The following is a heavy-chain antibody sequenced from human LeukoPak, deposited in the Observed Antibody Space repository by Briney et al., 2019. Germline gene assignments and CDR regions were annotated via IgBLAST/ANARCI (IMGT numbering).Heavy chain of an antibody. Sequence: GGSLRLSCSASGFTFSTYAMGWVRQAPGKGLEWVSSVSTSGGSTYYADSVKGRFTISRDNSKNTLYLQMNSLRADDTAVYYCAKPYYFDSSGYYYDYWGQGTLVTVSS. CDR1: GFTFSTYA. V-gene: IGHV3-23*01. CDR3: AKPYYFDSSGYYYDY. CDR2: VSTSGGST. J-gene: IGHJ4*02. D-gene: IGHD3-22*01.